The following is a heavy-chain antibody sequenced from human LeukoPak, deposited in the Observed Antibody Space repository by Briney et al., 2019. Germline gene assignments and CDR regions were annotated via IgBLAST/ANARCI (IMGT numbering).Heavy chain of an antibody. D-gene: IGHD3-3*01. J-gene: IGHJ5*02. V-gene: IGHV4-4*07. CDR1: GGSISSYY. Sequence: SETLSLTCTVSGGSISSYYWSWIRQPAGKGLEWIGRIYTSGSTNYNPSLKRRVTMSVDTSKNQFSLKLSSVTAADTAVYYCARQDITIFGVAKFDPWGQGTLVTVSS. CDR3: ARQDITIFGVAKFDP. CDR2: IYTSGST.